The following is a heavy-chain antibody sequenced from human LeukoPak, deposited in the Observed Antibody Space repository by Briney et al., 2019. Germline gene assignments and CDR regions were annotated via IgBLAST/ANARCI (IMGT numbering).Heavy chain of an antibody. CDR3: AREGVASPGDY. V-gene: IGHV4-61*02. D-gene: IGHD5-12*01. J-gene: IGHJ4*02. Sequence: PSQTLSLTCTVSGGSISSGSYYWGWIRQPAGKGLEWIGRIYTSGSTNYNPSLKSRVTISVDTSKNQFSLKLSSVTAADTAVYYCAREGVASPGDYWGQGTLVTVSS. CDR1: GGSISSGSYY. CDR2: IYTSGST.